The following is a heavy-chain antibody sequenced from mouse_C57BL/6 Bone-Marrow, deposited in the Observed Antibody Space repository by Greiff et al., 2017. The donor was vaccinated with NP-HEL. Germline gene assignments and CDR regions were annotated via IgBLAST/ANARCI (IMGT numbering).Heavy chain of an antibody. V-gene: IGHV1-4*01. CDR2: INPSSGYT. Sequence: VQRVESGAELARPGASVKMSCKASVYTFTSYTMHWVKQRPGQGLEWIGYINPSSGYTKYNQKFKDKATLTADKSSSTAYMQLSSLTSEDSAVYYCARRRVVDGYWYFDVWGTGTTVTVSS. J-gene: IGHJ1*03. CDR3: ARRRVVDGYWYFDV. CDR1: VYTFTSYT. D-gene: IGHD1-1*01.